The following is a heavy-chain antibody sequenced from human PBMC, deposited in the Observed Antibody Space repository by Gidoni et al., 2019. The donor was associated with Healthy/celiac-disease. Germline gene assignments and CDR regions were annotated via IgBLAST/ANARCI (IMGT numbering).Heavy chain of an antibody. CDR3: AKWTTSGSVFDYGMDV. CDR1: EFTFSNYA. D-gene: IGHD1-26*01. J-gene: IGHJ6*02. Sequence: EVQLLESGGGLVQPGGSLRLSCAASEFTFSNYAMSWVRQAPGKGLEWVSAISGNGGSTYYADSVKGRFTISRDNSKNTLYLQMNSLRAEDTAVYYCAKWTTSGSVFDYGMDVWGQGTTVTVSS. CDR2: ISGNGGST. V-gene: IGHV3-23*01.